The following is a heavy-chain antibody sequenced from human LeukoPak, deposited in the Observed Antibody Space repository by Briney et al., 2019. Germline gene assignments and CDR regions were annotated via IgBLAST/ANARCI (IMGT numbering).Heavy chain of an antibody. CDR2: FSNSGET. J-gene: IGHJ4*02. Sequence: GGSLRLSCAASGFTFSTYAMAWVRQAPGKGLEWVSAFSNSGETHYADSVKGRFTISRDNSKNTLYLQMNSLRADDTALYYCAKDISIYGRAQYYFDYWGQGTLVIVSS. CDR1: GFTFSTYA. D-gene: IGHD2/OR15-2a*01. CDR3: AKDISIYGRAQYYFDY. V-gene: IGHV3-23*01.